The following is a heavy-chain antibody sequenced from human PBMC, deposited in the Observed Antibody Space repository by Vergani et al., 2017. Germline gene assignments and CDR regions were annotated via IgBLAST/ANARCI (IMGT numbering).Heavy chain of an antibody. CDR2: TYYSGST. J-gene: IGHJ6*02. CDR1: AGPISSGDYY. Sequence: QVQLQESGPGLVKPSQTLSLTCTVSAGPISSGDYYWSWIRQPPGTGLEWIGYTYYSGSTYYNPSLKSRVTISVDTSKNQFSRKLSSVTAADTAVYYCARVRRDDSSGYYYYYGMDVWGQGTTVTVSS. CDR3: ARVRRDDSSGYYYYYGMDV. V-gene: IGHV4-30-4*01. D-gene: IGHD3-22*01.